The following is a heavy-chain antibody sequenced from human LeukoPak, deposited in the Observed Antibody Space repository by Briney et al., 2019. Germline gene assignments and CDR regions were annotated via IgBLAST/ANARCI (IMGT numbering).Heavy chain of an antibody. Sequence: ASVKVSCKASGYTFTDYYINWVRQAPGQGLEWMGWINPHSGDTDYAQKFQGRVTMTRDTSISTVYMELRRLRYDDTAAHYCARGPLEYCSGGTCYSGRNWFDPWGQGTLVTVSS. CDR1: GYTFTDYY. CDR2: INPHSGDT. D-gene: IGHD2-15*01. CDR3: ARGPLEYCSGGTCYSGRNWFDP. J-gene: IGHJ5*02. V-gene: IGHV1-2*02.